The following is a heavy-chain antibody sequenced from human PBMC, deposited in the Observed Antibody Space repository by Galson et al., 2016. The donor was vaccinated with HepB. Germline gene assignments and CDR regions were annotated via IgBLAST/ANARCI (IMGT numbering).Heavy chain of an antibody. J-gene: IGHJ5*02. V-gene: IGHV3-23*01. CDR3: AKDRGDSCNWNKAFEP. CDR2: ISGSGCET. CDR1: GFTFRTYA. Sequence: SLLLSCASSGFTFRTYAICWVRQAPGRGLEWVSGISGSGCETYSANSLKGRFTISRGNFKNTMYFEMNSLRVEDTALYYYAKDRGDSCNWNKAFEPWGQGTKVTVS. D-gene: IGHD1-20*01.